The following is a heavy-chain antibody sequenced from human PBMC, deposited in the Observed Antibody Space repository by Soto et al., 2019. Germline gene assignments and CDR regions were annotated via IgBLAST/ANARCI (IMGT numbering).Heavy chain of an antibody. CDR2: IYYSGST. CDR3: ARGAHYDFWSIAYYYYGMDV. V-gene: IGHV4-59*01. J-gene: IGHJ6*02. Sequence: PSETLSLTCTVSGGSISSYYWSWIRQPPGKGLEWIGYIYYSGSTNYNPSLKSRVTISVDTSKNQFSLKLSSVTAADTAVYYCARGAHYDFWSIAYYYYGMDVWGQGTTVTVSS. CDR1: GGSISSYY. D-gene: IGHD3-3*01.